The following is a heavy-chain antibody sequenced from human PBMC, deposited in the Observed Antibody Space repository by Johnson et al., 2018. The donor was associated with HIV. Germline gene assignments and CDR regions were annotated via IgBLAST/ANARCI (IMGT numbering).Heavy chain of an antibody. CDR1: GFTFSNAW. CDR3: AKDLLNESGAFDI. D-gene: IGHD1-1*01. Sequence: VQLVESGGGLVKPGGSLRLSCAASGFTFSNAWMSWVRQAPGKGLEWVGRIKSKTDGGTTDYAAPVKGRFTISRDDSKNTLYLQMNSLRAEDTALYYCAKDLLNESGAFDIWCQGTMVTVSS. V-gene: IGHV3-15*05. CDR2: IKSKTDGGTT. J-gene: IGHJ3*02.